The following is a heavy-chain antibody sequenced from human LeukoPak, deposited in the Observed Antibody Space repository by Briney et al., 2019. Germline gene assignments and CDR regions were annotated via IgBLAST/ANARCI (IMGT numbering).Heavy chain of an antibody. CDR1: GYTFSMYN. D-gene: IGHD6-13*01. J-gene: IGHJ4*02. V-gene: IGHV1-46*01. CDR2: INPSGGT. Sequence: ASVKVSCKASGYTFSMYNMHWVRQAPGQGLEWMGIINPSGGTSYAQKLHGRITMTRDTSTSTLYMELSSLRSEDRAVYYCAREGVAGTGLDYWGQGTLVTVSS. CDR3: AREGVAGTGLDY.